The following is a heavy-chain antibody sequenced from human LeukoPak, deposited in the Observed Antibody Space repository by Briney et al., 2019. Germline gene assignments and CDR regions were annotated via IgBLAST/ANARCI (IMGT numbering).Heavy chain of an antibody. V-gene: IGHV4-34*01. CDR1: GGSFSGYY. CDR3: ARPNDYGGNQIDY. CDR2: INHSGST. J-gene: IGHJ4*02. Sequence: SETLSLTCAVYGGSFSGYYWSWIRRPPGKGLEWIGEINHSGSTNYNPSLKSRVTISVDTSKNQFSLKLSSVTAADTAVYYCARPNDYGGNQIDYWGQGTLVTVSS. D-gene: IGHD4-23*01.